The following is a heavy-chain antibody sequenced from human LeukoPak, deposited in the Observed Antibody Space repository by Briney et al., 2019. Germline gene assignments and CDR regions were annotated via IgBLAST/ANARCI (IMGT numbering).Heavy chain of an antibody. V-gene: IGHV3-7*01. CDR1: GFSFSNYR. D-gene: IGHD4-17*01. CDR3: ARARRDYGRSFDY. Sequence: GGSLRLSCEASGFSFSNYRMSWVRQAPGKGLEWVANIKQDGSEIYYVDSVRGRFTISRDNAKNSLYLQMNSLRAEDTAVYYCARARRDYGRSFDYWGQGTLVTVSS. J-gene: IGHJ4*02. CDR2: IKQDGSEI.